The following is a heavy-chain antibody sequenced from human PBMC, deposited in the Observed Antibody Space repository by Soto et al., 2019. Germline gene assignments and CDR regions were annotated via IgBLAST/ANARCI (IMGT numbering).Heavy chain of an antibody. CDR2: IDTSGTKI. J-gene: IGHJ4*02. V-gene: IGHV3-11*01. CDR1: GYTFRDYY. CDR3: ASHYDMWSGYLSPVDS. D-gene: IGHD3-3*01. Sequence: QVQLVESGGDLVKPGGSLRLSCAASGYTFRDYYMSWIRQAPGKGLEWISYIDTSGTKIYYADSVKGRFTITRDNAKNSLYLEMNSLRDEDTAVYYCASHYDMWSGYLSPVDSWGEGTLVTVSS.